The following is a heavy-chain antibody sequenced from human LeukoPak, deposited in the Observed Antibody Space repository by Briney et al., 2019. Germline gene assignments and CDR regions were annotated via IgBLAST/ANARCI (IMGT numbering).Heavy chain of an antibody. CDR3: ARHFSGYDFDAFDI. CDR1: GGSIRNYY. J-gene: IGHJ3*02. D-gene: IGHD5-12*01. Sequence: KASETLSLTCTVSGGSIRNYYWGWIRQPPGKGLEWIGYISYSGSTNYNPSLRSRVTLSLYPSKNQFSLKLTSLTAADTAVYFCARHFSGYDFDAFDIWGQGTMVTVSS. V-gene: IGHV4-59*08. CDR2: ISYSGST.